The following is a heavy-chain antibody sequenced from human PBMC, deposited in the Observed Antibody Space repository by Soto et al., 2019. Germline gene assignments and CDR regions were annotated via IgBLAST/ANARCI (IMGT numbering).Heavy chain of an antibody. V-gene: IGHV4-34*01. Sequence: QVQLQQWGAGLLKPSETLSLTCAVYGGSFSGYYWSWIRQPPGMGLECIGEINHSGSTNYNPSLESRVTISVDTSKNKFSLKLSSVTAADTAVYYCAGSLSVPNAFDIWGQGTMVTVSS. CDR2: INHSGST. CDR3: AGSLSVPNAFDI. CDR1: GGSFSGYY. J-gene: IGHJ3*02.